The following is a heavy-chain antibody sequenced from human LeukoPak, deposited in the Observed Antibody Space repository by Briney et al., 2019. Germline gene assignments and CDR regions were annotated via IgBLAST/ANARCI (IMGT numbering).Heavy chain of an antibody. J-gene: IGHJ3*02. D-gene: IGHD3-10*01. Sequence: GASVKVPCKVSGYTLTELSMRWVRQAPGKGLEWMGGFDPEDGETIYAQKFQGRVTMTEDTSTDTAYMELSSLRSEDTAVYYCATGSRGAYYYGSGSANDAFDIWGQGTMVTVSS. CDR3: ATGSRGAYYYGSGSANDAFDI. CDR2: FDPEDGET. V-gene: IGHV1-24*01. CDR1: GYTLTELS.